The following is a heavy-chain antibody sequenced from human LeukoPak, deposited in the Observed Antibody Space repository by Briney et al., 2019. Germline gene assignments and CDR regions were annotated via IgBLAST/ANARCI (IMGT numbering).Heavy chain of an antibody. Sequence: SQTLSLTCTVSGGSISSGDYYWSWIRQPPGKGLEWIGYIYYSWSTYYNPSLKSRVTISVDTSKNQFSLKPSSVTDADTAVYYCARDSITIFGVPGGWFDPWGQGTLVTVSS. CDR2: IYYSWST. CDR3: ARDSITIFGVPGGWFDP. J-gene: IGHJ5*02. V-gene: IGHV4-30-4*08. D-gene: IGHD3-3*01. CDR1: GGSISSGDYY.